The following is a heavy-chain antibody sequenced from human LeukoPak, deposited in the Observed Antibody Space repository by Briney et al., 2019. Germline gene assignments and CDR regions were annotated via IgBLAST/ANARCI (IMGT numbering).Heavy chain of an antibody. D-gene: IGHD1-26*01. J-gene: IGHJ4*02. Sequence: PSETLSLTCTVFGGSISSSSYYWGWIRQPPGKGLEWIGSIYYSGSTYYNPSLKSRVTISVDTSKNQFSLKLSSVTAADTAVYYCASRSGSYYGGVDYWGQGTLVTVSS. CDR2: IYYSGST. V-gene: IGHV4-39*01. CDR1: GGSISSSSYY. CDR3: ASRSGSYYGGVDY.